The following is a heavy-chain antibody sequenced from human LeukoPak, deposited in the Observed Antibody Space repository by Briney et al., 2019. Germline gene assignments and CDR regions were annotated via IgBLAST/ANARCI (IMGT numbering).Heavy chain of an antibody. J-gene: IGHJ4*02. D-gene: IGHD3-16*01. CDR1: GFTFSSYS. CDR2: ISSSSSTI. Sequence: GGSLRLSCAASGFTFSSYSMNWVRQAPGKGLEWVSYISSSSSTIYYADSVKGRFTISRDNAKNSLYLQMNSLRAEDTAVYYCASRGGSLDYWGQGTLVTVSS. CDR3: ASRGGSLDY. V-gene: IGHV3-48*01.